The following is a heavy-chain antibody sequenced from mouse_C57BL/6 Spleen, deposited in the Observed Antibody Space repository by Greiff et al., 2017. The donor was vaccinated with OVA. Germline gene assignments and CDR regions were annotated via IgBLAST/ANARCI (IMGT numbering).Heavy chain of an antibody. J-gene: IGHJ1*03. V-gene: IGHV1-69*01. CDR1: GYTFTSYW. Sequence: QVQLQQPGAELVMPGASVKLSCKASGYTFTSYWMHWVKQRPGQGLEWIGEIDPSDSYTNYNQKFKGKSTLTVDKSSSTAYMQLSSLTSEDSAVYYCAREGTTVVARYWYFDVWGTGTTVTVSS. CDR2: IDPSDSYT. D-gene: IGHD1-1*01. CDR3: AREGTTVVARYWYFDV.